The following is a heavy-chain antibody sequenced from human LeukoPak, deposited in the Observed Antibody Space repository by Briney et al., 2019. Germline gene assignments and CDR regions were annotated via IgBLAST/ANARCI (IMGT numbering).Heavy chain of an antibody. CDR1: GFTFDDYA. D-gene: IGHD3-22*01. V-gene: IGHV3-9*01. Sequence: GGSLRLSCAASGFTFDDYAMHWVRQAPGKGLEWVSGISWNSGSIGYADSVKGRFTISRDNAKNSLYLQMNSLRAEDTAVYYCASGGSSGYRKVDYWGQGTLVTVSS. CDR2: ISWNSGSI. J-gene: IGHJ4*02. CDR3: ASGGSSGYRKVDY.